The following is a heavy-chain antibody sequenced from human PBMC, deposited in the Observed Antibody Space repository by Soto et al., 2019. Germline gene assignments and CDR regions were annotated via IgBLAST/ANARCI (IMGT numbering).Heavy chain of an antibody. CDR2: ISGSGGST. V-gene: IGHV3-23*01. CDR1: GFTFSSYA. J-gene: IGHJ6*03. D-gene: IGHD2-15*01. CDR3: AKLTLSVAATLHYYYYYMDV. Sequence: GXSLRLSCAASGFTFSSYALSWFRQAPVNGLEWVSAISGSGGSTYYADSVKGRFTISRDNSKNTLYLQMNSLRAEDTAVYYCAKLTLSVAATLHYYYYYMDVWGKGTTVTVSS.